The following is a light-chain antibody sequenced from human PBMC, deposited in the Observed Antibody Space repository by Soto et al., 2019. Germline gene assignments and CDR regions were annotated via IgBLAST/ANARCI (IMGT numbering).Light chain of an antibody. J-gene: IGKJ3*01. CDR3: QHLNSYPRT. CDR1: QGISSY. Sequence: DIQLTQSPSFLSASVGDRVTITCRASQGISSYLAWYQQKPGKAPKLLIYAASTLQSGVPSRFSGSGSGTEFTLTISSLQPEDFANYYCQHLNSYPRTFGPGTKVDIK. CDR2: AAS. V-gene: IGKV1-9*01.